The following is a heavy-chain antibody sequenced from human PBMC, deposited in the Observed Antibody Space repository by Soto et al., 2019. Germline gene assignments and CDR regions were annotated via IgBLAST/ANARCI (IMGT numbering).Heavy chain of an antibody. J-gene: IGHJ6*02. CDR3: ATLTSYYDFWSGYYPRGGADYGMDV. CDR2: INPSGGST. D-gene: IGHD3-3*01. Sequence: ASVKVSCKASGYTFTSYYMHWVRQAPGQGLEWMGIINPSGGSTSYAQKFQGRVTMTRDTSTSTVYMELSSLRSEDTAVYYCATLTSYYDFWSGYYPRGGADYGMDVSGQGTTVTVSS. V-gene: IGHV1-46*01. CDR1: GYTFTSYY.